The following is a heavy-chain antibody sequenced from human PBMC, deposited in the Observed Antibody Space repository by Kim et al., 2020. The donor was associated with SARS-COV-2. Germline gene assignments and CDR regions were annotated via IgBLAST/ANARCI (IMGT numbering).Heavy chain of an antibody. CDR3: TRPSYGSGSYDDY. CDR2: IRSKANSYAT. D-gene: IGHD3-10*01. Sequence: GGSLRLSCAASGFTFSGSAMHWVRQASGKGLEWVGRIRSKANSYATSYAASVKGRFTISRDDSKNTAYLQMNSLKTEDTAVYYCTRPSYGSGSYDDYWGQGTLVTVSS. V-gene: IGHV3-73*01. CDR1: GFTFSGSA. J-gene: IGHJ4*02.